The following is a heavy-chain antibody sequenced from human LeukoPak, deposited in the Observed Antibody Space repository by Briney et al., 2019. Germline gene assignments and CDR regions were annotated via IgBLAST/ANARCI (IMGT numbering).Heavy chain of an antibody. CDR3: ARGRGGSYRGSDY. D-gene: IGHD1-26*01. Sequence: ASVKVSCKVSGYTVTEVAIHWVRQATGQGLEWMGWMNPNSGNTGYTQKFQGRVTMTRNTSISTAYMELSSLRSEDTAVYYCARGRGGSYRGSDYWGQGTLVTVSS. J-gene: IGHJ4*02. CDR1: GYTVTEVA. CDR2: MNPNSGNT. V-gene: IGHV1-8*01.